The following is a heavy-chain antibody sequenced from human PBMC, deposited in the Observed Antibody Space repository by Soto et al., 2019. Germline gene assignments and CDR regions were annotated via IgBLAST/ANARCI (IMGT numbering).Heavy chain of an antibody. Sequence: QVQLVQSRAEVKKPGSSVKVSCEASGGTFNTYTINWVRQAPGRGLEWMGQVIPMYDSVNYAESFQGRVTITADKSTNIAYMELSSLRSEDTALYFCASWRSYSGSYCFDYWGQGTLVIVSS. J-gene: IGHJ4*02. CDR3: ASWRSYSGSYCFDY. V-gene: IGHV1-69*06. D-gene: IGHD1-26*01. CDR1: GGTFNTYT. CDR2: VIPMYDSV.